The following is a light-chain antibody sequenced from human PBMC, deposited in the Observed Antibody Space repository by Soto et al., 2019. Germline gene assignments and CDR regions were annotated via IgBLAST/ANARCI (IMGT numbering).Light chain of an antibody. J-gene: IGKJ1*01. CDR2: DAS. CDR1: QNIERH. V-gene: IGKV1-5*01. Sequence: KLSKSAYTLCACLVERVTLTCRASQNIERHMAWYQQKPGRAPSLIIYDASTLERGVPSRFSGSGSGTEFTLIISNLQPDDFATYYCQQFKDYVWTFGQGTKVDI. CDR3: QQFKDYVWT.